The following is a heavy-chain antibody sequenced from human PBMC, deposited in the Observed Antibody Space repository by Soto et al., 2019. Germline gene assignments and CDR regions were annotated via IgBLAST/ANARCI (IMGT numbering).Heavy chain of an antibody. CDR1: GYTFTSYA. V-gene: IGHV1-3*01. D-gene: IGHD3-10*01. J-gene: IGHJ3*02. CDR2: INAGNGNT. CDR3: ARDPSIWFGEFITVLRGSFDI. Sequence: QVQLVQSGAEVKKPGASVKVSCKASGYTFTSYAMHWVRQAPGQRLEWMGWINAGNGNTKYSQKFQGRVTIARDTSASTAYMVLSSLRSEDTAVHYCARDPSIWFGEFITVLRGSFDIWGQGTMVTVSS.